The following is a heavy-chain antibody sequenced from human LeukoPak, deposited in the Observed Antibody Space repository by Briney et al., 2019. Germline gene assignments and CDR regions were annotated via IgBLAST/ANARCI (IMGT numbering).Heavy chain of an antibody. J-gene: IGHJ6*03. CDR1: GFIINTFG. V-gene: IGHV3-30*02. CDR2: IRYDGSTE. D-gene: IGHD7-27*01. CDR3: AKPLGFYYMDV. Sequence: GGSLRLSCEASGFIINTFGMQWVRQAPGKGLEWVAFIRYDGSTEYYADSVQGRLTASRDNSKNTVYLQMNGLRVEDTGVYYCAKPLGFYYMDVWGKGTTVTVSS.